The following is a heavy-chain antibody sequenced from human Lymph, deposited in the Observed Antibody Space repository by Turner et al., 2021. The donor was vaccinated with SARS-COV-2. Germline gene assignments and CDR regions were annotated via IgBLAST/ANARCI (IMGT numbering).Heavy chain of an antibody. CDR3: ATVLCTGSSCYYYGMDV. D-gene: IGHD2-15*01. V-gene: IGHV1-24*01. J-gene: IGHJ6*02. Sequence: QVQLVQSGAEVKKPGASVRVSCKVSVSTLTELPTHWVREAHGKGLEWMGGFDPEDGEIIYAQKFQGRVTMTEETSTDTAYMELSSLRSEDTAVYYCATVLCTGSSCYYYGMDVWGQGTTVTVSS. CDR2: FDPEDGEI. CDR1: VSTLTELP.